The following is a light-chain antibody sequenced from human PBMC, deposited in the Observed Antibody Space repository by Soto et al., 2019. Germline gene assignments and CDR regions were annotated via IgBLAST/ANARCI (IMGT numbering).Light chain of an antibody. CDR2: KAS. CDR1: QSIDSR. V-gene: IGKV1-5*03. CDR3: QQYRSYSYT. Sequence: DIQMTQSPSTLSASVGDRVTITCRASQSIDSRLAWYQQKPGKAPNLLIYKASILQSGVPSRFSGSGSGTEFTLTISSLQPDDFATYYCQQYRSYSYTFGQGTKLEVK. J-gene: IGKJ2*01.